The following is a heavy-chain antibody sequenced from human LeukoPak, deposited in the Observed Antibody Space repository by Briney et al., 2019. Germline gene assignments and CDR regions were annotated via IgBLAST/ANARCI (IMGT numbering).Heavy chain of an antibody. CDR2: IKHSGNT. Sequence: SETLSLTCAVSGGSFSGYYWSWIRQPPGKGLEWIGEIKHSGNTNYNPSLKSRVNISVDTSKNQFSLKLSSVTAADTAVYYCAGSTPRRYSSSWYSPFGYWGQGTLVTVSS. V-gene: IGHV4-34*01. D-gene: IGHD6-13*01. J-gene: IGHJ4*02. CDR1: GGSFSGYY. CDR3: AGSTPRRYSSSWYSPFGY.